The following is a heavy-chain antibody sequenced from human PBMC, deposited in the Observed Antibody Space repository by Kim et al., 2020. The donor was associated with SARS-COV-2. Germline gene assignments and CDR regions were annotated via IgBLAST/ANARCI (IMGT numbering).Heavy chain of an antibody. CDR1: GFNFSNSP. V-gene: IGHV3-23*01. CDR2: IYGRGATT. Sequence: GGSLRLSCAASGFNFSNSPMSWVRQAPGKGLEWVSTIYGRGATTYYPGSVKGRFTISRDNSKNTLYLQMNNLRAEDTAVYFCAKSGQLDYWGQGTLVTVSS. J-gene: IGHJ4*02. D-gene: IGHD5-12*01. CDR3: AKSGQLDY.